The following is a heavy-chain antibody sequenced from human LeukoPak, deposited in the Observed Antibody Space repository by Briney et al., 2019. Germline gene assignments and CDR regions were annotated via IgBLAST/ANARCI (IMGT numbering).Heavy chain of an antibody. CDR3: AKQLGYCSDGSCYFPY. CDR2: ISNNGGYT. J-gene: IGHJ4*02. Sequence: GGSLRLSCAASGFTFSSSAMGWVRQAPGKGLEWVSAISNNGGYTYYADSVQGRFTISRDNSKSTLCLQMNSLRAEDTAVYYCAKQLGYCSDGSCYFPYWGQGTLVTVSS. CDR1: GFTFSSSA. V-gene: IGHV3-23*01. D-gene: IGHD2-15*01.